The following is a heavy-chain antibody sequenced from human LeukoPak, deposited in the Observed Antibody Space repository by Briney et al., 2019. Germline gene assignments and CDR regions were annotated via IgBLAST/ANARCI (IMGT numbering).Heavy chain of an antibody. CDR3: ASWGYDFWSGYSPDDAFDI. V-gene: IGHV1-2*02. CDR1: GYTFTGHY. Sequence: ASVKVSCKASGYTFTGHYMHWVRQAPGQGLEWMGWINPNSGGTNYAQKFQGRVTMTRDTSISTAYMELSRLRSDDTAVYYCASWGYDFWSGYSPDDAFDIWGQGTMVTVSS. CDR2: INPNSGGT. D-gene: IGHD3-3*01. J-gene: IGHJ3*02.